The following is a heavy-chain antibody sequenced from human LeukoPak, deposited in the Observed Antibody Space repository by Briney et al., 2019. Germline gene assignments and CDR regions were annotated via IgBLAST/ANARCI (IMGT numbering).Heavy chain of an antibody. CDR1: GGSISSYY. D-gene: IGHD4-17*01. J-gene: IGHJ3*02. CDR2: IYYSGST. V-gene: IGHV4-30-4*08. CDR3: ARVMTTKAFDI. Sequence: PSQTLSLTCTVSGGSISSYYWSWIRQPPGKGLEWIGYIYYSGSTYYNPSLKSRVTISVDTSKNQFSLKLSSVTAADTAVYYCARVMTTKAFDIWGQGTMVTVSS.